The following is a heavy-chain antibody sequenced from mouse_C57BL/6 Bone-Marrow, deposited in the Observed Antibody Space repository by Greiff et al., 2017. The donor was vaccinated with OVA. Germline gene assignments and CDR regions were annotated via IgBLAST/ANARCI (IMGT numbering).Heavy chain of an antibody. Sequence: EVQLVESGGGLVQPKGSLKLSCAASGFTFNTYAMHWVRQAPGKGLEWVARIRSKSSNYASSYAVSVQVRFSISSDDSKGMPKMKMNNLKTEDTAMDYGVRYGDYGRGARCAYWGQGTLVTVSA. CDR3: VRYGDYGRGARCAY. J-gene: IGHJ3*01. V-gene: IGHV10-3*01. D-gene: IGHD1-1*01. CDR2: IRSKSSNYAS. CDR1: GFTFNTYA.